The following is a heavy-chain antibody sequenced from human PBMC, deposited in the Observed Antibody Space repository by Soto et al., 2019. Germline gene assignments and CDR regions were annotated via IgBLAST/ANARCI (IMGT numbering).Heavy chain of an antibody. J-gene: IGHJ4*02. V-gene: IGHV3-30*18. CDR3: AKDEYYGSGSWFDY. D-gene: IGHD3-10*01. CDR1: GFTFSSYG. CDR2: ISYDGSNK. Sequence: QVQLVESGGGVVQPGRSLRLSCAASGFTFSSYGMHWVRQAPGKGLEWVAVISYDGSNKYYVDSVKGRFTISRDNSKNTLYLQMNSLRAEDTAVYYCAKDEYYGSGSWFDYWGQGTLVTVSS.